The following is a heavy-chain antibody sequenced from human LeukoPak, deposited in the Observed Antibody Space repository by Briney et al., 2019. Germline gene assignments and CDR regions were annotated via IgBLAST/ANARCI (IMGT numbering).Heavy chain of an antibody. D-gene: IGHD1-26*01. J-gene: IGHJ4*02. CDR2: IRYDGSNK. Sequence: PGGSLTLSCAASGFTFSSYGMHWVRQAPGKGLEGVAFIRYDGSNKYYSDSVKGRLTISRDNSKNTLYLQMNRRRAEDTAVYYCAKGNVGATIYWGQGNVVTVSS. V-gene: IGHV3-30*02. CDR1: GFTFSSYG. CDR3: AKGNVGATIY.